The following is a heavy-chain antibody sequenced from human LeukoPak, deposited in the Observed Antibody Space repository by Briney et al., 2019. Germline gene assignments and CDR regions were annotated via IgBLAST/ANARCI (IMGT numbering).Heavy chain of an antibody. CDR2: INSDGSST. CDR1: GYSISSGYY. CDR3: ARAGGRYSGSPY. Sequence: ETLSLTCTVSGYSISSGYYWGWIRQPPGKGLVWVSRINSDGSSTNYADSVKGRFTISRDNAKNTLYLQMNSLRADDTAVYYCARAGGRYSGSPYWGQGTLVTVSS. J-gene: IGHJ4*02. V-gene: IGHV3-74*01. D-gene: IGHD1-26*01.